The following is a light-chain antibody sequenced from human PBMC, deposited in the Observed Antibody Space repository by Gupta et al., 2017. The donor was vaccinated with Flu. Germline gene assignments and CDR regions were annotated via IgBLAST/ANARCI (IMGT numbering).Light chain of an antibody. Sequence: DIQLTQSPSFLSASVGDRVTITCRASQGISSYLAWYQQKPGKAPKLLIYAAPTLQSGVPSRFSGSGSGTEFTLTISSLQPEDFATYYCQQGTFGQGTRLEIK. CDR3: QQGT. CDR2: AAP. CDR1: QGISSY. J-gene: IGKJ5*01. V-gene: IGKV1-9*01.